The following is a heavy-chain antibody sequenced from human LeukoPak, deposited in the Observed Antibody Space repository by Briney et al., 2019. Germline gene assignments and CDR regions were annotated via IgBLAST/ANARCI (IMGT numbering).Heavy chain of an antibody. CDR3: ARETIWFGRREFDY. Sequence: AGSLRLSCTASGFTFSSFWMTWVRQAPGKGLEGVASIKQDGSEKSYVDSVKGRFTISRDNAKNSVYLQMNSLRAEDTAVYYCARETIWFGRREFDYWGQGTLVTVSS. D-gene: IGHD3-10*01. V-gene: IGHV3-7*01. CDR1: GFTFSSFW. J-gene: IGHJ4*02. CDR2: IKQDGSEK.